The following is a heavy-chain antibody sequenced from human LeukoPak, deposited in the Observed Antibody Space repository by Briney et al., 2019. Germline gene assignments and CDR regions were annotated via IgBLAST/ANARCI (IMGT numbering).Heavy chain of an antibody. J-gene: IGHJ4*02. Sequence: ASVKVSCKASGYTFTGYYMHWVRQAPGQGLEWMGRINPNSGGTNYAQKFQGRVTMTRDTSISTAYMELSRLRSDDTAVYYCERAMVRGVITPDYWGQGTLVTVSS. D-gene: IGHD3-10*01. CDR3: ERAMVRGVITPDY. CDR2: INPNSGGT. V-gene: IGHV1-2*06. CDR1: GYTFTGYY.